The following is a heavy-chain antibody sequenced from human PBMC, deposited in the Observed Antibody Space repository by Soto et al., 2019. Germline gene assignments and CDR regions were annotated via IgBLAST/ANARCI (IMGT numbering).Heavy chain of an antibody. Sequence: SETLSHTCAVYGGSFIGYYWSWIRQPTGKGLEWIGEINHSGSTNYNPSLKSRVTISVDTSKNQFSLKLSSVTAADTAVYYCARGHYDFWSGYYIYYYYYGMDVWGQGTTVTVSS. CDR2: INHSGST. D-gene: IGHD3-3*01. CDR3: ARGHYDFWSGYYIYYYYYGMDV. CDR1: GGSFIGYY. J-gene: IGHJ6*02. V-gene: IGHV4-34*01.